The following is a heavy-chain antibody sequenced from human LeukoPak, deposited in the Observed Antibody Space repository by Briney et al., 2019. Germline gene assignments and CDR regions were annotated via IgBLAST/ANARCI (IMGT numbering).Heavy chain of an antibody. CDR2: IYTSGST. D-gene: IGHD3-10*01. J-gene: IGHJ4*02. CDR1: GGSISSGSYY. CDR3: ARPRITMTRGVPFH. Sequence: SETPSLTCTVSGGSISSGSYYWSWIRQPAGKGLEWIGRIYTSGSTNYNPSLKSRVTISVDTSKNQFSLKLSSVTAADTAVNYCARPRITMTRGVPFHWGQGALVTVSS. V-gene: IGHV4-61*02.